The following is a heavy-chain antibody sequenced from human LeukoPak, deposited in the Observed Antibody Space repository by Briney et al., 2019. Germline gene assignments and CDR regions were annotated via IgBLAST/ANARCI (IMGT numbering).Heavy chain of an antibody. CDR3: ARGLRGIDVGATIYYYYYMDV. CDR2: ISGSSSTI. D-gene: IGHD1-26*01. Sequence: SGGSLRLSCAASGFTFSDYYMSWIRQAPGKGLEWVSYISGSSSTIYYADSVKGRFTISRDNAKNSLYLQMNSLRAEDTAVYYCARGLRGIDVGATIYYYYYMDVWGKGTMVTVSS. CDR1: GFTFSDYY. V-gene: IGHV3-11*04. J-gene: IGHJ6*03.